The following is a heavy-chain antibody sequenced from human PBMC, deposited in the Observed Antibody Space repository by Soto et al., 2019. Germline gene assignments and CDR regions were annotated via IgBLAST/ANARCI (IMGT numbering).Heavy chain of an antibody. Sequence: PSGTLSLTCTVSGGSISSYFWSWIRQPPGKGLEWIGYIYYSGSTNYNPSLKSRVTISVDTSKNQFSLKLSSVTAADTAVYYCARDHLSSSWFDSWGQGTLVTVSS. CDR2: IYYSGST. V-gene: IGHV4-59*01. CDR1: GGSISSYF. CDR3: ARDHLSSSWFDS. J-gene: IGHJ5*01. D-gene: IGHD2-2*01.